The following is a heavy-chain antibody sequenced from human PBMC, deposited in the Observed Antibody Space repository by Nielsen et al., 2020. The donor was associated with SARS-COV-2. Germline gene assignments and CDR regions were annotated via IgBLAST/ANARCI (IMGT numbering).Heavy chain of an antibody. CDR3: ARDTHTGYSSGWHFDY. D-gene: IGHD6-19*01. Sequence: LRLSCTVSGGSISSGGYYWSWIRQHPGKGLEWIGYIYYSGSTYYNPSLKSRVTISVDTSKNQFSLELSSVTAADTAVYYCARDTHTGYSSGWHFDYWGQGTLVTVSS. V-gene: IGHV4-31*03. CDR2: IYYSGST. J-gene: IGHJ4*02. CDR1: GGSISSGGYY.